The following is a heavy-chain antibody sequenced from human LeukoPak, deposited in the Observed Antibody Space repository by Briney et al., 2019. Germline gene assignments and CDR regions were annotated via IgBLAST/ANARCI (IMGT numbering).Heavy chain of an antibody. D-gene: IGHD5-24*01. CDR2: IKQDGGEI. Sequence: GGSLRLSCAASGFTFSRYWMSWVRQAPGKGLEWVANIKQDGGEIYYVDSVKGRFTISRDNAKNSVYLQMNSLRAEDTAVYYCARTKEMATISYFDYWGQGTLVTVSS. CDR3: ARTKEMATISYFDY. CDR1: GFTFSRYW. J-gene: IGHJ4*02. V-gene: IGHV3-7*01.